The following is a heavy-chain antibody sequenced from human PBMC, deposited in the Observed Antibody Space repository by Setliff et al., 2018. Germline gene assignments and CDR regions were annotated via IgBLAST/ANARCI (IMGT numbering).Heavy chain of an antibody. CDR1: GGSFSDYY. J-gene: IGHJ3*02. D-gene: IGHD1-26*01. CDR2: INHRGNT. CDR3: ARKGISALSGAFDM. V-gene: IGHV4-34*01. Sequence: PSETLSLTCAVYGGSFSDYYWSWIRQSPGKGLEWIGEINHRGNTNYNPSLKSRVTMSVDTSKNQFSLKLSSVTAADTAVYYCARKGISALSGAFDMWGQGTMVTVSS.